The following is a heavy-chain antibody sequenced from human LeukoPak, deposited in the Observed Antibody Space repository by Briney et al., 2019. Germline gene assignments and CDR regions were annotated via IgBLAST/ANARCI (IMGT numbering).Heavy chain of an antibody. D-gene: IGHD3-10*02. J-gene: IGHJ6*04. V-gene: IGHV3-48*03. CDR2: ISNSGSTI. CDR1: GFTFSNYE. Sequence: GGPLRLSWAASGFTFSNYEMNWVRQAPGKGLEGVSYISNSGSTIYYADSVKGRFTISRDNAKNSLYLQMNSLRAEDTAVYYCAELGITMIGGVWGKGTTVTISS. CDR3: AELGITMIGGV.